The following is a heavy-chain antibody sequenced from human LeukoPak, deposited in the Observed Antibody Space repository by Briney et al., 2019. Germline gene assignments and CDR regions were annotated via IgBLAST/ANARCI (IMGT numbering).Heavy chain of an antibody. V-gene: IGHV3-9*01. CDR2: ISWNSGSI. Sequence: GGSLRLSCAASGFTFDDYAMHWVRQAPGKGLEWVPGISWNSGSIGYADSVKGRFTISRDNAKNSLYLQMNSLRAEDTALYYCAKGRGYSYGPNADAFDIWGQGTMVTVSS. CDR3: AKGRGYSYGPNADAFDI. CDR1: GFTFDDYA. D-gene: IGHD5-18*01. J-gene: IGHJ3*02.